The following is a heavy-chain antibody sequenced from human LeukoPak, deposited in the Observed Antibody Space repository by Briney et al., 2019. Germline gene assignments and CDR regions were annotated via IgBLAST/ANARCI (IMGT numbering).Heavy chain of an antibody. V-gene: IGHV4-30-4*03. Sequence: PSQTLSLTCTVSGGSISSGDYYWSWIRQPPGKGLEWIGYIYYSGSTYYNPSLKSRVTISVDTSKNQFSLKLSSVTAADTAVYYCRGTRRAAAEDYWGQGTLVTVSS. CDR3: RGTRRAAAEDY. D-gene: IGHD6-13*01. CDR1: GGSISSGDYY. J-gene: IGHJ4*02. CDR2: IYYSGST.